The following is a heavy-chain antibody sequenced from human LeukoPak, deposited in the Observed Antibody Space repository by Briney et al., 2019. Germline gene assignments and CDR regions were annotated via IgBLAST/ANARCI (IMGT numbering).Heavy chain of an antibody. CDR1: GFTVSSNY. D-gene: IGHD2-21*02. CDR3: AVCSGDCYD. V-gene: IGHV3-53*01. Sequence: GGSLRLSCAASGFTVSSNYMNWVRQAPGKGLEWVSVIYSGGNTYYADSVMGRFAISKNNSKNTLYLQMNSLRAEDTAVYYCAVCSGDCYDWGQGTLVTVSS. J-gene: IGHJ4*02. CDR2: IYSGGNT.